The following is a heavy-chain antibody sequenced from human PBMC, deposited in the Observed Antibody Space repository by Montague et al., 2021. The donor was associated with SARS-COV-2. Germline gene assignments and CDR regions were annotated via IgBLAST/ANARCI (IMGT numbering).Heavy chain of an antibody. CDR2: IYYSGST. CDR3: ARHGSSGYFDWLGD. V-gene: IGHV4-59*04. Sequence: SETLSLTCTVSGGSISSYYWSWIRQPPGKGLEWIGYIYYSGSTYYNPSLKSRVTISVDTSKNQFSLKLSSVTAADAAVYYCARHGSSGYFDWLGDWGQGTLVTVSS. CDR1: GGSISSYY. D-gene: IGHD3-9*01. J-gene: IGHJ4*02.